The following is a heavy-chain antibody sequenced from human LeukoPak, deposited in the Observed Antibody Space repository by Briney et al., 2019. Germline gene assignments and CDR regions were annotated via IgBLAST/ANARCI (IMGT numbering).Heavy chain of an antibody. CDR1: GFTFSNYL. J-gene: IGHJ4*02. V-gene: IGHV3-7*01. CDR3: VRDGGVSGYDLLDY. CDR2: INQDGSEE. D-gene: IGHD5-12*01. Sequence: GGSLRLSCAASGFTFSNYLMTWVRQAPGKGLEWVAHINQDGSEEHYMDSVKARFTISRDNAKNSLSLQMNGLRAEDTAVYYCVRDGGVSGYDLLDYWGQGTLVTVSS.